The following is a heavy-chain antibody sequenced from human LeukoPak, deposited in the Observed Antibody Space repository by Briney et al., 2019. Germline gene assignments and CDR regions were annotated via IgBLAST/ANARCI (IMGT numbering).Heavy chain of an antibody. D-gene: IGHD4-17*01. J-gene: IGHJ4*02. CDR3: ARDFGDYGFDY. CDR2: IYSGGST. CDR1: GFTFGNYA. Sequence: PGGSLRLSCAASGFTFGNYAMTWVRQAPGKGLEWVSVIYSGGSTYYADSVKGRFTISRDNSKNTLYLQMNSLRAEDTAVYYCARDFGDYGFDYWGQGTLVTVSS. V-gene: IGHV3-53*01.